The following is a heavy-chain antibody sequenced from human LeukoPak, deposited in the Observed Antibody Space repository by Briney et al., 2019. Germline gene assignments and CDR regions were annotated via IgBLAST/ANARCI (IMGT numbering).Heavy chain of an antibody. Sequence: KTSETLSLTCTVSGDSISSYYWNWIRQPPGKGLEWIGYIYYSGSTNYNPSLKSRVTISVDTSKNQFSLKLSSVTAADTAVYYCAREAHWSSSWYGRHWFDPWGQGTLVTVSS. CDR3: AREAHWSSSWYGRHWFDP. CDR2: IYYSGST. CDR1: GDSISSYY. D-gene: IGHD6-13*01. V-gene: IGHV4-59*01. J-gene: IGHJ5*02.